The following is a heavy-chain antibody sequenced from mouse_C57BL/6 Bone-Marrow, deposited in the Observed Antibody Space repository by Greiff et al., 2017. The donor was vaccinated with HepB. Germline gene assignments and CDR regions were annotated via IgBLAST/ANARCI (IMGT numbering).Heavy chain of an antibody. J-gene: IGHJ2*01. Sequence: LVESGPELVKPGASVKISCKASGYSFTDYNMNWVKQSNGKSLEWIGVINPNYGTTSYNQKFKGKATLTVDQSSSTAYMQLNSLTSEDSAVYYCARMGDLIYYYGSSPFDYWGQGTTLTVSS. V-gene: IGHV1-39*01. CDR1: GYSFTDYN. D-gene: IGHD1-1*01. CDR3: ARMGDLIYYYGSSPFDY. CDR2: INPNYGTT.